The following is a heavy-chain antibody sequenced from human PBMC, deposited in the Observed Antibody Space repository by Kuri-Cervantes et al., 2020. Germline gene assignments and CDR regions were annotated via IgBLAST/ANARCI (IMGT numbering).Heavy chain of an antibody. CDR1: GGSISSSSYY. CDR2: IYYSGST. Sequence: GSLRLSCTVSGGSISSSSYYWGWIRQPPGKGLEWIGSIYYSGSTYYNPSLKSRVTISVDTSKNQFSLKLSSVTAADTAVYYCAGGSGSYSQTYIDYWGQGTLVTVSS. CDR3: AGGSGSYSQTYIDY. V-gene: IGHV4-39*01. D-gene: IGHD3-10*01. J-gene: IGHJ4*02.